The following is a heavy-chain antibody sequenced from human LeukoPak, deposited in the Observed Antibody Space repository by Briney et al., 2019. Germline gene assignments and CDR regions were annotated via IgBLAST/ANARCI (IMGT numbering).Heavy chain of an antibody. CDR3: ARGPATQYGSGSSWFDT. J-gene: IGHJ5*02. Sequence: ASVKVSFKSSVYTFSSYDINWVRQATGQGLEWMGWMNPNSGNTGFAQKFQGRVTMTRNTSICTAYMELSSLRSEDTAVYYRARGPATQYGSGSSWFDTWGQGTLVTVSS. CDR2: MNPNSGNT. D-gene: IGHD3-10*01. V-gene: IGHV1-8*01. CDR1: VYTFSSYD.